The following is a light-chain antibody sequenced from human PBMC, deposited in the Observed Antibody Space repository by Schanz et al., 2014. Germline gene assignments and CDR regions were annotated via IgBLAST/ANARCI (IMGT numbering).Light chain of an antibody. V-gene: IGLV1-40*01. J-gene: IGLJ3*02. CDR3: QSYDSSLSVGV. CDR1: SSNIGAGYD. CDR2: GNN. Sequence: QSVLTQPPSVSGAAGQRVTISCTGNSSNIGAGYDVHWYQQLPGTAPKLLIYGNNNRPSGVPDRFSGSKSGTSASLAITGLQAEDEADYYCQSYDSSLSVGVFGGGTKLTVL.